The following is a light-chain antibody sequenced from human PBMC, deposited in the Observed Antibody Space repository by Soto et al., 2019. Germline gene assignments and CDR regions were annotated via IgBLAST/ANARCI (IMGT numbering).Light chain of an antibody. CDR3: SSYAGSDNFEV. CDR2: EVT. J-gene: IGLJ2*01. Sequence: QSALTQPPAASGSPGQSVTISCTGTRCDVGDYNYVSWYQQHPGKAPKLLIYEVTKRPSGVPDRFSGSKSANTASLTVSGLQAEDEADYYCSSYAGSDNFEVFGGGTKVTVL. CDR1: RCDVGDYNY. V-gene: IGLV2-8*01.